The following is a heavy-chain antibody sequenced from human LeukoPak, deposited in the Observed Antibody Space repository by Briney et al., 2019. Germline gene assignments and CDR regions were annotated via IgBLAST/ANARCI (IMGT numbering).Heavy chain of an antibody. CDR3: ARDYYDFWSGTPNYYYGMDV. CDR2: IYYSGST. V-gene: IGHV4-31*03. D-gene: IGHD3-3*01. Sequence: SQTLSLTCTVSGGSISSGGYYWSWIRQHPGKGLEWIGYIYYSGSTYYNPSLKSRVTISVDTSKNQFSLKLSSVTAADTAVYYCARDYYDFWSGTPNYYYGMDVWGQGTTVTVSS. J-gene: IGHJ6*02. CDR1: GGSISSGGYY.